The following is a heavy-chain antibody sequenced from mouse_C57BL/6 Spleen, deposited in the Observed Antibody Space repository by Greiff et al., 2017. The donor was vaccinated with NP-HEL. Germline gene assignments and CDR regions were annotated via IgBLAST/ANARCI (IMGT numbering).Heavy chain of an antibody. CDR3: TRVGKGYSNYPYAMDY. CDR2: ISSGGDYI. J-gene: IGHJ4*01. Sequence: EVNVVESGEGLVKPGGSLKLSCAASGFTFSSYAMSWVRQTPEKRLEWVAYISSGGDYIYYADTVKGRFTISRDNARNTLYLQMSSLKSEDTAMYYCTRVGKGYSNYPYAMDYWGQGTSVTVSS. CDR1: GFTFSSYA. D-gene: IGHD2-5*01. V-gene: IGHV5-9-1*02.